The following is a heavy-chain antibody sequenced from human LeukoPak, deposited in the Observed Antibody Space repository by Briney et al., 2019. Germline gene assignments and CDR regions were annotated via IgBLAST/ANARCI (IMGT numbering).Heavy chain of an antibody. Sequence: GASVKVSCKASGYTFTSYGISWVRQAPGQGLEWMGWISAYNGNTNYAQKLQGRVTMTRDTSTSTVYMELSSLRSEDTAVYYCVRGGYDFSSGYYPSRWGQGTLVTVSS. CDR2: ISAYNGNT. CDR3: VRGGYDFSSGYYPSR. J-gene: IGHJ4*02. D-gene: IGHD3-3*01. V-gene: IGHV1-18*01. CDR1: GYTFTSYG.